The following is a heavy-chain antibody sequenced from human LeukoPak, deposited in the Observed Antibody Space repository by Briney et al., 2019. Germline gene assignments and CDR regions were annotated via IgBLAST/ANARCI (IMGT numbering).Heavy chain of an antibody. J-gene: IGHJ6*03. Sequence: PSETLSLTCAVYGGSFSGYYWSWIRQPPGKGLEWIGEINHSGSTNYNPSLKSRVTISVDTSKNQFSLKLSSVTAADTAVYYCARMGDGDRYYYYYMDVWGKGTTVTISS. CDR2: INHSGST. CDR1: GGSFSGYY. CDR3: ARMGDGDRYYYYYMDV. D-gene: IGHD4-17*01. V-gene: IGHV4-34*01.